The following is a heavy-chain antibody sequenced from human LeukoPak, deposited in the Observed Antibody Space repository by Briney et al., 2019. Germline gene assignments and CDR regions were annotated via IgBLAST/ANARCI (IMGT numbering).Heavy chain of an antibody. Sequence: GGSLRLSCAASGFTFSSYSMNWVRQAPGKGLEWVSSISSSSSYIYYADSVKGRFTISRGNAKNSLYLQMTSLRVEDTALYYCARDTHLSYGAGFDYWGQGTLVTVSS. D-gene: IGHD3-10*01. J-gene: IGHJ4*02. CDR2: ISSSSSYI. CDR1: GFTFSSYS. CDR3: ARDTHLSYGAGFDY. V-gene: IGHV3-21*01.